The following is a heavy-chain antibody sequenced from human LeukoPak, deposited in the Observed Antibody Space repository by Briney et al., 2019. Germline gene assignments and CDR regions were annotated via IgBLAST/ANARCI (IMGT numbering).Heavy chain of an antibody. CDR1: GYTFTSYW. Sequence: GGSLRISCKGSGYTFTSYWIGWVRQMPGKGLEWMGIIYPGDSDTRYSPSFQGQVTISADKSISTAYLQWSSLKASDTAMYYCARHRGHSGYDPDFDYWGQGTLVTVSS. D-gene: IGHD5-12*01. J-gene: IGHJ4*02. CDR2: IYPGDSDT. V-gene: IGHV5-51*01. CDR3: ARHRGHSGYDPDFDY.